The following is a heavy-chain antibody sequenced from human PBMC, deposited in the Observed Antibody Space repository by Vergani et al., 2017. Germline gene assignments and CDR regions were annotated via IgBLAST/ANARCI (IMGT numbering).Heavy chain of an antibody. Sequence: EVKLVESGGGLVQPGQSLRLACITSGFPFHDFGINWVRQAPEKGLEWISLIRTSENGGTSHYAASVAGRFSISRDDSKSVAYLQMDGLKTDDTATYYCTRGYKYGYDWGQGTLVTVSS. D-gene: IGHD5-18*01. CDR2: IRTSENGGTS. V-gene: IGHV3-49*04. CDR1: GFPFHDFG. J-gene: IGHJ4*02. CDR3: TRGYKYGYD.